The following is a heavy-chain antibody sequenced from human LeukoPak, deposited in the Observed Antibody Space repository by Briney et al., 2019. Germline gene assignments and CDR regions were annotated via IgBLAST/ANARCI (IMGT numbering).Heavy chain of an antibody. Sequence: SETLSLTCPVSGGSISSYYWSWIRQPPGKGLEWIGYIYYSGSTNYNPSLKSRVTISVDTSKNQFSLKLSSVTAADTAVYYCARVIAGSYCGGDCLDYWGQGTLVTVSS. CDR2: IYYSGST. V-gene: IGHV4-59*01. CDR3: ARVIAGSYCGGDCLDY. J-gene: IGHJ4*02. CDR1: GGSISSYY. D-gene: IGHD2-21*01.